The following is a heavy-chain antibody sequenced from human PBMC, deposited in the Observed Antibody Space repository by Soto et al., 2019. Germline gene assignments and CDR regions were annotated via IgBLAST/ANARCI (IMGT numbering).Heavy chain of an antibody. CDR3: ARGDSSGENAEYFQH. J-gene: IGHJ1*01. D-gene: IGHD6-19*01. V-gene: IGHV4-4*02. CDR2: IYHSGST. Sequence: KPSETLSLTCAVSGGSISSSNWWSWVRQPPGKGLEWIGEIYHSGSTNYNPSLKSRVTISVDKSKNQFSLKLSSVTAADTAVYYCARGDSSGENAEYFQHWGQGTLVTVSS. CDR1: GGSISSSNW.